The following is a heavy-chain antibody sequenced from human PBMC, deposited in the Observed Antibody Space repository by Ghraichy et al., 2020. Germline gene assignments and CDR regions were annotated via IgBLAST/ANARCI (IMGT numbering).Heavy chain of an antibody. CDR3: ARDAARPDYFYYYPMDV. Sequence: GGSLRLSCAGSGLSFDEHAMHWVRQAPGKGLEWVSFIRGDGGSIFYADSVQGRFTISRDNSKNSLYLQLNNLRTEDTALYYCARDAARPDYFYYYPMDVWGQGTTVIVSS. CDR2: IRGDGGSI. D-gene: IGHD6-6*01. V-gene: IGHV3-43*02. J-gene: IGHJ6*02. CDR1: GLSFDEHA.